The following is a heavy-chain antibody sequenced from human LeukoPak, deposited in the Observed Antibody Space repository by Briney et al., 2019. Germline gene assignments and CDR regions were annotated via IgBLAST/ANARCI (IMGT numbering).Heavy chain of an antibody. V-gene: IGHV4-34*01. CDR3: ARYYYDSSGYTLIYYFDY. CDR2: INHSGST. D-gene: IGHD3-22*01. CDR1: GGSFSGYY. Sequence: SETLSLTCAVYGGSFSGYYWSWIRQPPGKGLEWIGEINHSGSTNYNPSLKSRVTISVDTSKNQFSLKLSSVTAADTAVYYCARYYYDSSGYTLIYYFDYWGQGTLVTVSS. J-gene: IGHJ4*02.